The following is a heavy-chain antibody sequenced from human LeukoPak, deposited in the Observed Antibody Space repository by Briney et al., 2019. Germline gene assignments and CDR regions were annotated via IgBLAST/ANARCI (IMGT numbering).Heavy chain of an antibody. J-gene: IGHJ4*02. CDR2: ISGSGVST. Sequence: PGGSLRLSCAASGFTFSSYAMSWVRQAPGKGLEWVSVISGSGVSTYYADSVKGRFTISRDNSKNTLYLQMNSLRAEDTAVYYCAKSPYDSSGYYMDYWGQGTLVTVSS. CDR3: AKSPYDSSGYYMDY. V-gene: IGHV3-23*01. CDR1: GFTFSSYA. D-gene: IGHD3-22*01.